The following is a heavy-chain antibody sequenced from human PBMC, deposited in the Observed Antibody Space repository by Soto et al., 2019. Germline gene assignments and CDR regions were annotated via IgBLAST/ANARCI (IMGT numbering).Heavy chain of an antibody. CDR2: IIPIFGTA. CDR1: GGTFSSYA. J-gene: IGHJ6*02. D-gene: IGHD6-19*01. V-gene: IGHV1-69*01. CDR3: ARDRAGYSSGWYYGMDV. Sequence: QVQLVQSGAEVKKPGSSVKVSCKASGGTFSSYAISWVRQAPGQGLEWMGGIIPIFGTANYAQKFQGRVTITADESTSTAYMELSSLRSEDTAVYYCARDRAGYSSGWYYGMDVWGQGTTVNVSS.